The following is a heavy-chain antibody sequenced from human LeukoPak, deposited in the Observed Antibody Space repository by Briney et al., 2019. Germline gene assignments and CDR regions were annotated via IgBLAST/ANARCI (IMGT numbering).Heavy chain of an antibody. CDR1: GGSISNYY. V-gene: IGHV4-4*09. D-gene: IGHD3/OR15-3a*01. CDR3: ARDMMFQVYDWYFDL. J-gene: IGHJ2*01. CDR2: ILSSGST. Sequence: SETLSLTCTVSGGSISNYYWNWIQQSPGKGLEWIGYILSSGSTHHNPSLTSRISLSVDTSKNQFSLKLSSVTAADTAVYYCARDMMFQVYDWYFDLWGRGTLVTVSS.